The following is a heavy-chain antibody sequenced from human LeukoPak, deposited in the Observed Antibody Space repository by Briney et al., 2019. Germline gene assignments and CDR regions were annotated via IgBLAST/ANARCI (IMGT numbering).Heavy chain of an antibody. J-gene: IGHJ4*02. CDR2: ISNNGGYT. V-gene: IGHV3-23*01. D-gene: IGHD2-15*01. Sequence: GGSLRLSCAASGLTFSSSAMSWVRQAPEKEGEGVSGISNNGGYTYYADSVQGRFTISRDNSKSTLCLQMNSLRAEDTAVYYCAKQLGYCSDGSCYFPYWGQGTLVTVSS. CDR3: AKQLGYCSDGSCYFPY. CDR1: GLTFSSSA.